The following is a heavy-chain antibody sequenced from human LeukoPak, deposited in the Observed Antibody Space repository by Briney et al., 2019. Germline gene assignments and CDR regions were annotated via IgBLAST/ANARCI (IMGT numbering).Heavy chain of an antibody. V-gene: IGHV3-30*02. CDR2: IRYDGSNK. J-gene: IGHJ3*02. D-gene: IGHD1-26*01. Sequence: GGSLRLSCAASGFTFSSYGMHWVRQAPGKGLEWVAFIRYDGSNKYYADSVKGRFTISRDNSKNTLYLQMNSLRAEDTAVYYCAKGLGRSYYVGAFDIWGQGTMVTVSS. CDR3: AKGLGRSYYVGAFDI. CDR1: GFTFSSYG.